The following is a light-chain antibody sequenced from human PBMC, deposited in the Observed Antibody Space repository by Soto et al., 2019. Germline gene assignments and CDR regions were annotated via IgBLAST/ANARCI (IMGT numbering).Light chain of an antibody. CDR2: DAS. J-gene: IGKJ5*01. Sequence: EIGLTQSAATLSLSPGERATLSWRASQSVSSYLAWYQQKPGQAPRLLIYDASNRATGIPARFSGSGSGTDFTLTISSLEPEDFAVYYCQQRSNWITFGQGTRLEIK. CDR3: QQRSNWIT. V-gene: IGKV3-11*01. CDR1: QSVSSY.